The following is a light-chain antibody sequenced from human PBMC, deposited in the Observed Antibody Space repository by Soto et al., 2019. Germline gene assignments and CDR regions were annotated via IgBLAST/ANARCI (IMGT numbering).Light chain of an antibody. CDR1: QGISNY. CDR3: QKYYSAPYT. Sequence: DIQMTQSPSSLSASVGDRVTITCRASQGISNYLAWYQQKPGKVPKLLIYTASTWQSGVRSRCSGSGSGTDYTGTISSLQPEDVATYYCQKYYSAPYTFGPGTKVEIK. CDR2: TAS. J-gene: IGKJ3*01. V-gene: IGKV1-27*01.